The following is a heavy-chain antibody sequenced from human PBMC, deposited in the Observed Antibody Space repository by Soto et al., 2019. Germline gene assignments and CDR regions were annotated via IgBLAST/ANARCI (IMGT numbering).Heavy chain of an antibody. V-gene: IGHV4-30-2*01. CDR2: MYHSGST. Sequence: QLQLQESGSGLVKPSQTLSLTCAVSGGSISSGGYSWSWIRQPPGKGLEWIGYMYHSGSTYYNPSLKSRVTITIDRSKNPFPLKLSSVAAAGTAVEYWARVPDFWGQGILVTGSS. D-gene: IGHD2-2*01. CDR3: ARVPDF. CDR1: GGSISSGGYS. J-gene: IGHJ4*02.